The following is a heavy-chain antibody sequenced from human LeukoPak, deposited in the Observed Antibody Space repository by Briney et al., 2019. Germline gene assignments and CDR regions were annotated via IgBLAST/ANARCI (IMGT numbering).Heavy chain of an antibody. D-gene: IGHD6-19*01. CDR2: IYYSGST. CDR3: VRHVDGSGWYDYFDY. J-gene: IGHJ4*02. V-gene: IGHV4-59*08. CDR1: GGSISGYY. Sequence: SSETLSLTCTVSGGSISGYYWSWIRQPPGKGLEWIGYIYYSGSTNYNPSLKSRVTISVDTSKNQFSLGLGSVSVADTAIYYCVRHVDGSGWYDYFDYWGQGTRITVSS.